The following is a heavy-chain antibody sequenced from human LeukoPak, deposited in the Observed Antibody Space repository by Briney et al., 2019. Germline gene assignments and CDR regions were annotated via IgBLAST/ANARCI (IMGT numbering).Heavy chain of an antibody. J-gene: IGHJ4*02. CDR1: GFTFSSYG. CDR3: AKGDSSSWPTCFDY. V-gene: IGHV3-30*18. D-gene: IGHD6-13*01. CDR2: ISYDGSNK. Sequence: GGSLRLSCAASGFTFSSYGMHWVRQAPGKGLEWVAVISYDGSNKYYADSVKGRFTISRDNSKNTLYLQMNSLRAEDTAVYYCAKGDSSSWPTCFDYWGQGTLVTVSS.